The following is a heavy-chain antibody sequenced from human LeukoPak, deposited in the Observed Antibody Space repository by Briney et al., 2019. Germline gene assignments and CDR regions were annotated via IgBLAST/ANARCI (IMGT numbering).Heavy chain of an antibody. V-gene: IGHV4-59*01. CDR1: SDPISSNH. D-gene: IGHD2-15*01. Sequence: PSETLSLTCTVSSDPISSNHWTWIRQPPGKGLGWIGYMSYSGTTKYNPSLKRRVTISLDSSKNQCSLNLSSVTAADTAVYYCARRACSGGSCPNDYWGQGTLVTVST. CDR3: ARRACSGGSCPNDY. J-gene: IGHJ4*02. CDR2: MSYSGTT.